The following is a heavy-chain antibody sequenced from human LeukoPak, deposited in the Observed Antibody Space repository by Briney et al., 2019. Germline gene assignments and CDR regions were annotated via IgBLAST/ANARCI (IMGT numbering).Heavy chain of an antibody. CDR2: IIPIFGTA. V-gene: IGHV1-69*13. Sequence: SVKVSCKASGYTFTSYYMHWVRQAPGQGLEWMGGIIPIFGTANYAQKFQGRVTITADESTSTAYMELSSLRSEDTAVYYCARDIGDGYNPDAFDIWGQGTMVTVSS. J-gene: IGHJ3*02. CDR3: ARDIGDGYNPDAFDI. CDR1: GYTFTSYY. D-gene: IGHD5-24*01.